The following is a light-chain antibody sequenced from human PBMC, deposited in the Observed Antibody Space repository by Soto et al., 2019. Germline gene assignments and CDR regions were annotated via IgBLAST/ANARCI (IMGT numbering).Light chain of an antibody. V-gene: IGLV3-21*02. CDR3: QVWHSTSVRV. J-gene: IGLJ2*01. CDR1: NIGAKV. CDR2: DDR. Sequence: ELTQPPSVSVAQGQTARITCGGNNIGAKVVHWYQQKKPGQAPVLVVFDDRARPSTIPERFSGSNSGNTATLTISRVEAGDEADYYCQVWHSTSVRVFGGGTKVTVL.